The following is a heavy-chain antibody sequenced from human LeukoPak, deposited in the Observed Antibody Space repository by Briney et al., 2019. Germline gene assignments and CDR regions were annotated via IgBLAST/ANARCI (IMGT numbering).Heavy chain of an antibody. CDR3: ARDSRGSGSRDYGMDV. Sequence: GGSLRLSCAASGFTFSSYSMNWVRQAPGKGLEGVSYISSSSSTIYYADSVKGRFTISRDNAKNSLYLQMNSLRAEDTAVYYCARDSRGSGSRDYGMDVWGQGTTVTVSS. V-gene: IGHV3-48*04. D-gene: IGHD3-10*01. CDR1: GFTFSSYS. J-gene: IGHJ6*02. CDR2: ISSSSSTI.